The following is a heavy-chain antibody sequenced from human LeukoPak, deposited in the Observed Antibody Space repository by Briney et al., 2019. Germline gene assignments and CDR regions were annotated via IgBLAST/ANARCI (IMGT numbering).Heavy chain of an antibody. Sequence: GGSLRLSCAVSGFIFSSYWMNWVRQAPGKGLEWVGKKKEDGGEKYYVDSVKGRLTISRDNAKNSLYLQMSNLRAEDTAVYFCARGGGLDVWGQGATVTVSS. V-gene: IGHV3-7*03. CDR2: KKEDGGEK. D-gene: IGHD3-16*01. CDR3: ARGGGLDV. J-gene: IGHJ6*02. CDR1: GFIFSSYW.